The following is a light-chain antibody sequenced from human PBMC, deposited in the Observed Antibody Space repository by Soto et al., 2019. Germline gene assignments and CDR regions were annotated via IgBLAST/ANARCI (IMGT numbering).Light chain of an antibody. J-gene: IGKJ1*01. Sequence: EIVLTQSPGTLSLSPGERATLSCRASESVSSSYLAWYQQKPGPAPRLLIYGASSRATGIPDRFSGSGSGTDFTLTISRLEPEDFAVYYCQQYGNSRTFGQGTKVEIK. CDR1: ESVSSSY. CDR2: GAS. V-gene: IGKV3-20*01. CDR3: QQYGNSRT.